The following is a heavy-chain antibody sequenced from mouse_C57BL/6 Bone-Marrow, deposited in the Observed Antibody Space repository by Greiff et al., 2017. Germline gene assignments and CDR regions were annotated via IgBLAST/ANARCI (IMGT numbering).Heavy chain of an antibody. J-gene: IGHJ3*01. Sequence: QVQLQQPGAELVRPGTSVKLSCKASGYTFTSYWMHWVKQRPGQGLEWIGVIDPSDSYTNYNQKFKGKATLTVDTSSSTAYMQLSSRTSEASAVYDCARSSFAYWGQGTLVTVSA. CDR1: GYTFTSYW. CDR3: ARSSFAY. CDR2: IDPSDSYT. V-gene: IGHV1-59*01.